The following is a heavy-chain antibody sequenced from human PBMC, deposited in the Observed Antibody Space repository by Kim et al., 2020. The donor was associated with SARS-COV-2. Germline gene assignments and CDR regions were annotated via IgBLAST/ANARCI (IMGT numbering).Heavy chain of an antibody. CDR3: ARLFCRVCYWTGVL. Sequence: YKQSLKSGVTISAETSKNQFSLKMNYVTAADTAVYYCARLFCRVCYWTGVLWGQGILVTVSS. J-gene: IGHJ4*02. V-gene: IGHV4-39*01. D-gene: IGHD2-15*01.